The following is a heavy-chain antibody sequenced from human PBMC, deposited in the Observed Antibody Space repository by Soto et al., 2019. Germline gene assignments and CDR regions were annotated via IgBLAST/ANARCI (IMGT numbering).Heavy chain of an antibody. CDR1: GFTFSSYS. CDR2: ISSSSSTI. V-gene: IGHV3-48*02. D-gene: IGHD3-22*01. Sequence: PGGSLRLSCAASGFTFSSYSMNWVRQAPGKGLEWDSYISSSSSTIYYADSVKGRFTISRDNAKNSLYLQMNSLRDEDTAVYYCARQTYYYDSSGYLFDYWGQGTLVTVSS. CDR3: ARQTYYYDSSGYLFDY. J-gene: IGHJ4*02.